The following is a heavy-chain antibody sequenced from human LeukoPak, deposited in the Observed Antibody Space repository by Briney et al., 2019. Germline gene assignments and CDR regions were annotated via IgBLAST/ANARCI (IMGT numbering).Heavy chain of an antibody. CDR3: AREYCSSTSCYAGNWFDP. V-gene: IGHV1-18*01. J-gene: IGHJ5*02. CDR1: GYTFTSYG. Sequence: GASVKVSCKASGYTFTSYGVSWVRQAPGQGREWMGCISAYNGNTNYAQKLQGRVTMTTDTSTSTAYMELRSLRSDDTAVYYCAREYCSSTSCYAGNWFDPWGQGTLVTVSS. CDR2: ISAYNGNT. D-gene: IGHD2-2*01.